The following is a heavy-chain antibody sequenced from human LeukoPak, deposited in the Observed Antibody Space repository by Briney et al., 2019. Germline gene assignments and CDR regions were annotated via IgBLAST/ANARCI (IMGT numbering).Heavy chain of an antibody. CDR3: ARDTPSYYYDSSGSD. CDR1: GFTFSSYS. J-gene: IGHJ4*02. Sequence: PGGSLRLSCAASGFTFSSYSMNWVRQAPGKGLEWVANIKQDGSEKYYVDSVKGRFTISRDNAKNSLYLQMNSLRAEDTAVYYCARDTPSYYYDSSGSDWGQGTLVTVSS. D-gene: IGHD3-22*01. V-gene: IGHV3-7*01. CDR2: IKQDGSEK.